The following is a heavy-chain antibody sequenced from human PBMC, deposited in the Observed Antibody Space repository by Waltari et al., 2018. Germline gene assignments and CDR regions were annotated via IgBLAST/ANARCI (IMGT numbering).Heavy chain of an antibody. CDR1: GYSISSGYY. Sequence: QVQLQESGPGLVKPSETLSLTCAVSGYSISSGYYWGWIRQPPGKGLEWIGSIYHSGSTYYNPSLKSRVTISVDTSKNQFSLKLSSVTAADTAVYYCARRRSSSSGFDYWGQGTLVTVS. V-gene: IGHV4-38-2*01. J-gene: IGHJ4*02. CDR2: IYHSGST. D-gene: IGHD6-6*01. CDR3: ARRRSSSSGFDY.